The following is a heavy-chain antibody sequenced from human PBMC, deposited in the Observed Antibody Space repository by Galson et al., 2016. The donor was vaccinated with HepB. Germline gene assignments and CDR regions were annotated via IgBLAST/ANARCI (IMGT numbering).Heavy chain of an antibody. CDR1: GYTFSNYY. CDR2: IDPTSGVT. Sequence: SVKVSCKASGYTFSNYYIHWVRQAPGQGLEWMGWIDPTSGVTRYAQSFQGRVTMTRDTSIGTAYMDLRRLRSDDTAVYCCARDLGASGGSYYLHWFDLWGQGTLLTVSS. V-gene: IGHV1-2*02. D-gene: IGHD1-26*01. CDR3: ARDLGASGGSYYLHWFDL. J-gene: IGHJ5*02.